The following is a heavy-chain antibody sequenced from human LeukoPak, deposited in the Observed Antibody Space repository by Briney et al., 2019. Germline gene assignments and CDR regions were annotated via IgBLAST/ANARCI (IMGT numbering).Heavy chain of an antibody. CDR1: GFTFNNYW. V-gene: IGHV3-74*01. Sequence: GGSLRLSCAASGFTFNNYWIHWVRQTPGKGLVWISAISTDESTTRYADSVKGRITISRDNAKNTVYLQMNNLRGEDTAVYYCTRDRTTVTLFDYWGQGTLVTVSS. CDR3: TRDRTTVTLFDY. CDR2: ISTDESTT. J-gene: IGHJ4*02. D-gene: IGHD4-17*01.